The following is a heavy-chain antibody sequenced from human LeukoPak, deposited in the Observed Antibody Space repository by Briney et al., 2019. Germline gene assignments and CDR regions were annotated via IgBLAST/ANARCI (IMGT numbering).Heavy chain of an antibody. V-gene: IGHV4-59*08. CDR1: GASINTYY. Sequence: SETLSLTCTVSGASINTYYWSWIRQPPGKGLEWIGHIYYTGSTSYIPSLKSRLTISMDTSKNQFSLKLTSVTAADTAVYYCARLVYDSSGYYLTSFDYWGQGTLVTVSS. J-gene: IGHJ4*02. CDR2: IYYTGST. D-gene: IGHD3-22*01. CDR3: ARLVYDSSGYYLTSFDY.